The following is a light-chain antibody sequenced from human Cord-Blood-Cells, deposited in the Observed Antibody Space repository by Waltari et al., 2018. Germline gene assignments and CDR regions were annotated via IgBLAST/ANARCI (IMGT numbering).Light chain of an antibody. CDR1: SSNTGSNY. Sequence: QSVLTQPPSASGTPGQRVTIPCSGTSSNTGSNYVYWYQQLPGTAPKHLIYRNNQRPSGVPDRFSGSKSGTSASLAISGLRSEDEADYYCAAWDDSLSGWVFGGGTKLTVL. CDR3: AAWDDSLSGWV. J-gene: IGLJ3*02. V-gene: IGLV1-47*01. CDR2: RNN.